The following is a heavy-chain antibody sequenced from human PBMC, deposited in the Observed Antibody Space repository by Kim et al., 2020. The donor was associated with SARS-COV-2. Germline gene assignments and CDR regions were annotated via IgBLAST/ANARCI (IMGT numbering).Heavy chain of an antibody. Sequence: GGSLRLSCATSGFVFSSWAMTWVRQAPGKGLEWVSTITGGGERTDYADSVKGRFTISRDNGKNTLYLQLNSLRAEDTATYYCAHIWNHAYWGKGTLVTVSS. V-gene: IGHV3-23*01. CDR3: AHIWNHAY. J-gene: IGHJ4*02. D-gene: IGHD1-1*01. CDR1: GFVFSSWA. CDR2: ITGGGERT.